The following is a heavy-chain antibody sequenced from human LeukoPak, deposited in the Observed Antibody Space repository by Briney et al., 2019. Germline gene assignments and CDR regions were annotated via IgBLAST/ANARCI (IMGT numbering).Heavy chain of an antibody. Sequence: GGSLRLSCGASGFTFNIYWMHWVRQAPGKGLEWISYISNDARVTEYADSVKGRFTISRDNSKNTLYLQMNSLRAEDTAVYYCAKDLGNVDIVVHFDYWGQGTLVTVSS. D-gene: IGHD5-12*01. J-gene: IGHJ4*02. CDR3: AKDLGNVDIVVHFDY. V-gene: IGHV3-74*01. CDR1: GFTFNIYW. CDR2: ISNDARVT.